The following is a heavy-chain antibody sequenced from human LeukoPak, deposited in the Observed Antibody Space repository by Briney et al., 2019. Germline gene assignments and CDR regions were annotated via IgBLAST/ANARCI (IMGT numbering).Heavy chain of an antibody. CDR1: GGSFSGYY. CDR3: ARGPTYGSGSYYTDY. J-gene: IGHJ4*02. D-gene: IGHD3-10*01. CDR2: INHSGST. Sequence: PSETLPLTCAVYGGSFSGYYWSWIRQPPGKGLEWIGEINHSGSTNYNPSLKSRVTISVDTSKNQFSLKLSSVTAADTAVYYCARGPTYGSGSYYTDYWGQGTLVTVSS. V-gene: IGHV4-34*01.